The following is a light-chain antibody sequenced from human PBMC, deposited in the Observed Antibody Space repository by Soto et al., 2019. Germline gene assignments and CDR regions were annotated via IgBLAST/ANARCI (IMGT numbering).Light chain of an antibody. J-gene: IGLJ2*01. Sequence: QSALTQPASVSGSPGQSITISCSGTSRDVGGYNYVSWYQQHPGKVPILMIYDVSNRPSWGSHRFSGSKSGNTASLTISGRQAEDEAAYYCSSYTSSYTLVFGGVTKLTVL. V-gene: IGLV2-14*01. CDR3: SSYTSSYTLV. CDR1: SRDVGGYNY. CDR2: DVS.